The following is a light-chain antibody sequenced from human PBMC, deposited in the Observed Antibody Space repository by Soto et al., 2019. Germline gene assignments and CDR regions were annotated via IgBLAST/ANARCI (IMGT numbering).Light chain of an antibody. Sequence: EIVLTQSPGTLSLSPGEGATLSCRASQSVSSGCLAWYQQKPAQAPRLLIYAASSRATGIPDRFSGSGSGTDFTLTISRLEPEDFAVYYCQQCGSLPYTFGQGTKLEIK. CDR3: QQCGSLPYT. CDR2: AAS. CDR1: QSVSSGC. J-gene: IGKJ2*01. V-gene: IGKV3-20*01.